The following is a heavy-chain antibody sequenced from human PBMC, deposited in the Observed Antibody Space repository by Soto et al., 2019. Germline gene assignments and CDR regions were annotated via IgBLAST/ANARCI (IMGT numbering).Heavy chain of an antibody. J-gene: IGHJ3*02. Sequence: EVQLLESGGGLVQPGGSLRLSCAASGFTFRSYWMHWVRQAPGKGLVWVSRINSDGSSTSYADSVKGRFTISRDNAKNTLYLQMNSLRAEDTAVYYCARDGYSGSYLGVFDIWGQGTMVTVSS. D-gene: IGHD1-26*01. V-gene: IGHV3-74*01. CDR3: ARDGYSGSYLGVFDI. CDR2: INSDGSST. CDR1: GFTFRSYW.